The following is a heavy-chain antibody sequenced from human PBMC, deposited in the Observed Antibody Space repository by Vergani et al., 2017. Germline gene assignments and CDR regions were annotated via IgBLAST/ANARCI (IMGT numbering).Heavy chain of an antibody. Sequence: QLQLQESGPGLVKPSETLSLTCTVSGGSISSSSYYWGWIRQPPGKGLEWIGSIYYSGSTYYNPSLKSRVTISVDTSKNQFSLKLSSVTAADTAVYYCARDRSSGWEHIFDYWGQGTLVTVSS. CDR1: GGSISSSSYY. J-gene: IGHJ4*02. CDR3: ARDRSSGWEHIFDY. CDR2: IYYSGST. V-gene: IGHV4-39*07. D-gene: IGHD6-19*01.